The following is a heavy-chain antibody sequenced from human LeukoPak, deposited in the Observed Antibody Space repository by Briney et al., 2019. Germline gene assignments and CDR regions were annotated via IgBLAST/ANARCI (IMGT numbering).Heavy chain of an antibody. D-gene: IGHD3-22*01. J-gene: IGHJ4*02. Sequence: ASVKVSCKASGYTFISYYMHWVRQAPGQGLEWMEIINPSGGSTSYAQKFQGRVTMTRDTSTSTVYMELSSLRSEDTAVYYCARALDYYDSSGDIDYWGQGTLVTVSS. CDR2: INPSGGST. CDR3: ARALDYYDSSGDIDY. CDR1: GYTFISYY. V-gene: IGHV1-46*01.